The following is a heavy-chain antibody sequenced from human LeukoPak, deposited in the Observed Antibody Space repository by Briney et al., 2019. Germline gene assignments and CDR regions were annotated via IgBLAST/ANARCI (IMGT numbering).Heavy chain of an antibody. CDR2: IYTTGST. J-gene: IGHJ4*02. CDR3: ARGPPPDFDC. CDR1: GGSISDYY. V-gene: IGHV4-4*07. Sequence: SETLSLTCTVSGGSISDYYWSWIRQPAGKGLEWVGRIYTTGSTDYNPSLKSRVTMSVDTSKNQFSLKLSSVTAADTAVYYCARGPPPDFDCWGQGTLVTVSS.